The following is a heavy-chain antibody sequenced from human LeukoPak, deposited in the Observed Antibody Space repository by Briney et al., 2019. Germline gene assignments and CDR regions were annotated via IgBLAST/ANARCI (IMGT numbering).Heavy chain of an antibody. CDR1: GFTVNCNY. CDR2: FYSGGST. J-gene: IGHJ4*02. Sequence: GGSLRLSCAASGFTVNCNYMSWVRQAPGKGLEWVSVFYSGGSTYYADSVKGRFTISRDNSKNTLYLQMNSLRAEDTAVYYCARQRDRYYFDYWGQGTLVTVSS. V-gene: IGHV3-66*02. CDR3: ARQRDRYYFDY. D-gene: IGHD6-25*01.